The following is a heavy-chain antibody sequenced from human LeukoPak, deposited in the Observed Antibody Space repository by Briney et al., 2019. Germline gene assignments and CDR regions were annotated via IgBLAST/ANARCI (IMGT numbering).Heavy chain of an antibody. J-gene: IGHJ5*02. CDR3: ARDDSYCSSTSCYYSWFDP. CDR2: IYTSGIT. D-gene: IGHD2-2*01. V-gene: IGHV4-4*07. Sequence: PSETLSLTCTVSGASISSDYWSWIRQPAGKGLEWIGRIYTSGITNYNPSLKSRVTMSVDTSKNQFSLKLSSVTAADSAVYYCARDDSYCSSTSCYYSWFDPWGQGTLVTVSS. CDR1: GASISSDY.